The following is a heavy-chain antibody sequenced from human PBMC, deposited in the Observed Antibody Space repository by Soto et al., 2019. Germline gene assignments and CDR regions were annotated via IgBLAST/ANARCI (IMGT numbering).Heavy chain of an antibody. CDR2: ISGSVERT. CDR3: AKATAGGEVARCTTTRCADEYFQS. Sequence: EVHLVESGGGLVQPGGSLRLSCVASGFTFSSYAMSWVRRAPEKGLEWVSGISGSVERTFDADAWKGRFTITRDNSKNTLWLQMNSQSAAQTATYVSAKATAGGEVARCTTTRCADEYFQSWGQGTPVAVS. V-gene: IGHV3-23*04. CDR1: GFTFSSYA. J-gene: IGHJ1*01. D-gene: IGHD2-8*01.